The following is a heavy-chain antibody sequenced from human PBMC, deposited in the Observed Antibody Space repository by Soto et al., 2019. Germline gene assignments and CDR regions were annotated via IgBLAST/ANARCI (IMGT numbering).Heavy chain of an antibody. CDR1: GYAFRDYG. Sequence: QVQLVQSGPEVKKPGDSVKVSCKASGYAFRDYGISWVRQAPGQGLEYMGWISPSNGNTNYAPSLQERVTMTTDTSTTTVFMDLGNLRSDDTAVYFCEREQFTFFGVVNADWGQGTLVTVSS. V-gene: IGHV1-18*01. J-gene: IGHJ1*01. CDR3: EREQFTFFGVVNAD. CDR2: ISPSNGNT. D-gene: IGHD3-3*01.